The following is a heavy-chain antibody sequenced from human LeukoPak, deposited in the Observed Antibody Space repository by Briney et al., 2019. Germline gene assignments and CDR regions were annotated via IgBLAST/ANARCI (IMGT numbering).Heavy chain of an antibody. CDR1: GYTFTGYY. J-gene: IGHJ4*02. V-gene: IGHV1-2*02. CDR2: INPNSGGT. Sequence: ASVKVSCKASGYTFTGYYMHWVRRAPGQGLEWMGWINPNSGGTNYAQKFQGRVTMTRDTSISTAYMELSRLRSDDTAVYYCARAELGYCSGGSCYPVLYWGQGTLVTVSS. D-gene: IGHD2-15*01. CDR3: ARAELGYCSGGSCYPVLY.